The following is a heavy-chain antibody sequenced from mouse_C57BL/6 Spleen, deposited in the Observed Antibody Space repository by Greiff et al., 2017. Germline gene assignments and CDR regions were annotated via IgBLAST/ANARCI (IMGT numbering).Heavy chain of an antibody. V-gene: IGHV1-82*01. J-gene: IGHJ1*03. D-gene: IGHD2-4*01. CDR3: ASDDYDYWYFDV. CDR2: IYPGDGDT. CDR1: GYAFSSSW. Sequence: VQLQQSGPELVKPGASVKISCKASGYAFSSSWMNWVKQRPGQGLEWIGRIYPGDGDTNYNGKFKGKATLTADKSSSTAYMQLSSLTSEDSAVYFCASDDYDYWYFDVWGTGTTVTVSS.